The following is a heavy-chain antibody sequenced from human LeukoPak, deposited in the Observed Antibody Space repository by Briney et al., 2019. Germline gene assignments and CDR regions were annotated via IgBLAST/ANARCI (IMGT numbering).Heavy chain of an antibody. CDR1: GGSISGGGYY. Sequence: SESLSLTCTVSGGSISGGGYYWSWIRQHPGKGLEWIGYIYYSGSTYYNPSRKSRVTISVDTSKNQFSLKLSSVTAADTAVHYCARAERGHIVVAYAFDIWGQGTMVTVSS. V-gene: IGHV4-31*03. CDR2: IYYSGST. J-gene: IGHJ3*02. CDR3: ARAERGHIVVAYAFDI. D-gene: IGHD2-21*01.